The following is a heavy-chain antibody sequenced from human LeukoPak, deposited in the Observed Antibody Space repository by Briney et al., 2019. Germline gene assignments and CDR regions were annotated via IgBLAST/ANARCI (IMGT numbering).Heavy chain of an antibody. CDR1: GYSISSGVYY. Sequence: PSETLSLTCTVSGYSISSGVYYWTWIRQDPGKGLEWIGYIYYSGNTFYNPALKSRATISVDTSKNQFSLTLSSVTAADTAVYYCARGRGWGPDAFDIWGQGTMVTVSS. D-gene: IGHD6-19*01. CDR2: IYYSGNT. J-gene: IGHJ3*02. V-gene: IGHV4-31*03. CDR3: ARGRGWGPDAFDI.